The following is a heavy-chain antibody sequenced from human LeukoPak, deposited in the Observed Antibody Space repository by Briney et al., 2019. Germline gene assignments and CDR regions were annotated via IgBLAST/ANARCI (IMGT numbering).Heavy chain of an antibody. V-gene: IGHV3-64D*06. J-gene: IGHJ4*02. CDR3: VKDGVGANFDN. D-gene: IGHD1-26*01. Sequence: GGSLRLSCSASGFTFSTYAIHWVRQAPGKGLEYVSAISTNGDSTYYADAVKGGFTISRDNSKNTLYLQMSGLRPEDTAVYYCVKDGVGANFDNWGQGTLVTVSS. CDR1: GFTFSTYA. CDR2: ISTNGDST.